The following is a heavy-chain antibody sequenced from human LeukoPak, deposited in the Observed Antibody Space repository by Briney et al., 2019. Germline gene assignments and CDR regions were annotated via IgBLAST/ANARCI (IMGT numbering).Heavy chain of an antibody. J-gene: IGHJ6*02. CDR1: GFTFSSYS. D-gene: IGHD2-2*01. CDR3: ARVRLIPASSFYGMDV. Sequence: PGGSLRLSCAASGFTFSSYSMNWVRQAPGKGLEWVSLISPSGSALYYANSVKGRFTISRDNAKNSLSLQMNSLRDEDTAVYYCARVRLIPASSFYGMDVWGQGTTVTVSS. V-gene: IGHV3-48*02. CDR2: ISPSGSAL.